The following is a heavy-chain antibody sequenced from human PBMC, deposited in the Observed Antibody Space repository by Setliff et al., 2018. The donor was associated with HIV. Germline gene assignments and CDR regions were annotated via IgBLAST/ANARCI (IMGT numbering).Heavy chain of an antibody. CDR1: GDSIGTTTYY. D-gene: IGHD2-21*02. V-gene: IGHV4-39*01. CDR3: AKLENGDEGGYVDV. Sequence: SETLSLTCTVSGDSIGTTTYYWGWIRQSPEKGLEWIGSIYFSGSAYYNPSLESRVTISVDTSKNQFSLKLNSVTAADTAVYYCAKLENGDEGGYVDVWGKGTTVTVSS. CDR2: IYFSGSA. J-gene: IGHJ6*03.